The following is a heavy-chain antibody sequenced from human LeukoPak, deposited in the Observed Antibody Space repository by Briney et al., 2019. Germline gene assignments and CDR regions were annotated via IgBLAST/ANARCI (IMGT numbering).Heavy chain of an antibody. CDR2: INHSGST. V-gene: IGHV4-34*01. Sequence: SETLSLTCAVYGGSFSSYYWSWIRQPPGKGLEWIGEINHSGSTNYNPSLKSRVTISVDTSKNQFSLKLSSVTAADTAVYYCARTLIYDSSGYSPNWFDPWGQGTLVTVSS. CDR1: GGSFSSYY. D-gene: IGHD3-22*01. CDR3: ARTLIYDSSGYSPNWFDP. J-gene: IGHJ5*02.